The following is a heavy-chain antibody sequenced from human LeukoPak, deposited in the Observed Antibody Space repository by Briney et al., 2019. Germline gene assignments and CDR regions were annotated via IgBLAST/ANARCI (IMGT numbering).Heavy chain of an antibody. CDR1: GGSISSYY. CDR3: ARSREDTAMVPTDYFDY. J-gene: IGHJ4*02. V-gene: IGHV4-59*01. D-gene: IGHD5-18*01. CDR2: IYYTGST. Sequence: SETLSLTCTVSGGSISSYYWSWIRQPPGKGLEWLGYIYYTGSTNYNPSLKSRVTISVDTSKNQFSLKLSSVTAADTAVYYCARSREDTAMVPTDYFDYWGQGTLVTVSS.